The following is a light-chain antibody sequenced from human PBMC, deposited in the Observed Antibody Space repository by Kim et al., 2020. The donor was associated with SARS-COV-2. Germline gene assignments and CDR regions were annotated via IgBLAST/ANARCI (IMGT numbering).Light chain of an antibody. CDR2: GAT. J-gene: IGKJ2*01. Sequence: SPGERASLSCKTSHISSSSHLSWYQQKTGQAPRLLIHGATNRATGVPDRFSGSGSETDFTLTITKLEPEDFAVYYCLQHGPSSRYTFGQGTKVDIK. CDR1: HISSSSH. V-gene: IGKV3-20*01. CDR3: LQHGPSSRYT.